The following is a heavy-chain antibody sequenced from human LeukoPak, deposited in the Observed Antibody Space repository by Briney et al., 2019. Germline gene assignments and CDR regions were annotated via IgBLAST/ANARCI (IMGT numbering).Heavy chain of an antibody. J-gene: IGHJ4*02. CDR1: Y. D-gene: IGHD3-22*01. V-gene: IGHV4-31*01. CDR3: ARLSYYYDSSGYRNDY. CDR2: IYYSGST. Sequence: YWSWIRQXXXKGLXWIGYIYYSGSTYYNPSLKSLVTISVDTSKNQFSLKLSSVTAADTAVYYCARLSYYYDSSGYRNDYWGQGTLVTVSS.